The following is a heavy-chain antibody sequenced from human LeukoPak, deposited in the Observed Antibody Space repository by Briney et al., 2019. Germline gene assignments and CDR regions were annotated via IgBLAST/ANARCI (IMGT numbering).Heavy chain of an antibody. CDR1: GGSFSGYY. D-gene: IGHD2-2*01. CDR3: ARALRYCSSTSCYFKVRVQFDY. V-gene: IGHV4-34*01. CDR2: INHSGST. Sequence: PSETLSLTCAVYGGSFSGYYWSWIRQPPGKGLEWIGEINHSGSTNYNPSLKSRVTISVDTSRNQFSLKLSSVTAADTAVYYCARALRYCSSTSCYFKVRVQFDYWGQGTLVTVSS. J-gene: IGHJ4*02.